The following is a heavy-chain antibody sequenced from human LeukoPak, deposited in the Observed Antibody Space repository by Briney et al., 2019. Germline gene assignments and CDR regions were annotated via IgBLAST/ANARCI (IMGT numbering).Heavy chain of an antibody. CDR3: ARDPGKYGDYFRPSGLDY. CDR2: ISSGGNT. Sequence: ASVKVSCKATGYIFSNYGISWVRQAPGHGLEWMGWISSGGNTNYAQKFQGRVSITADKSTSTAYMEVSSLRSEDTALYYCARDPGKYGDYFRPSGLDYWGQGTLVTVSS. V-gene: IGHV1-18*01. D-gene: IGHD4-17*01. J-gene: IGHJ4*02. CDR1: GYIFSNYG.